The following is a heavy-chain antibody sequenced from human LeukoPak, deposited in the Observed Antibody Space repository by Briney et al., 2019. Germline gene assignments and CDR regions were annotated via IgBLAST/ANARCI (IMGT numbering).Heavy chain of an antibody. CDR2: ISSSSSYI. J-gene: IGHJ4*02. D-gene: IGHD5-18*01. CDR3: ARDWVYSYGSFDY. CDR1: GFTFSNYS. Sequence: GGSLRLSCAASGFTFSNYSINGVRQAPGKGLEWVSSISSSSSYIYYADSVRGRFTISRDNAKNSLYLQMNSLRAEDTAVYYCARDWVYSYGSFDYWGQGTLVTVSS. V-gene: IGHV3-21*01.